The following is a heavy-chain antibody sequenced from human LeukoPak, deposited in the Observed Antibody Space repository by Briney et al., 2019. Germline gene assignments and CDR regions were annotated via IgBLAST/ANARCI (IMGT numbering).Heavy chain of an antibody. CDR3: ARGSGIVVVPAAMYSFDP. V-gene: IGHV4-34*01. J-gene: IGHJ5*02. Sequence: SETLSLTCAVYGGSFSGYYWSWIRQPPGKGLEWIGEINDSGSTNYNPSLKSRVTISVDTSKNQFSLKLSSVTAADTAVYYCARGSGIVVVPAAMYSFDPWGQGTLVTVYS. D-gene: IGHD2-2*01. CDR1: GGSFSGYY. CDR2: INDSGST.